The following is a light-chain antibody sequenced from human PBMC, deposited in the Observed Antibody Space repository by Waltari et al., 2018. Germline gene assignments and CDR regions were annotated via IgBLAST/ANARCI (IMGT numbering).Light chain of an antibody. CDR3: GQGTHWPFT. Sequence: DVVMTQSPLSLPITPGQPASISCRSSQSLVHSDGDTYLSWYQQKPGQPPRLLIYKVSNRASGVPDRFSGRGAGTDCTLKISRVEAEDVGVYYCGQGTHWPFTFGPGTKLDIK. CDR2: KVS. V-gene: IGKV2-30*02. J-gene: IGKJ3*01. CDR1: QSLVHSDGDTY.